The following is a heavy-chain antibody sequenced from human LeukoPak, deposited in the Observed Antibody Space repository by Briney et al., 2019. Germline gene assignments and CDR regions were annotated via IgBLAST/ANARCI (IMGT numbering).Heavy chain of an antibody. Sequence: SETLSLTCTVSGGSISSSSYYWGWIRQPPGKGLECIGSIYYSGSTYYNPSLKSRVTIPVETSKKQFSLKQRSVTAADTAVNYCARDAVLEGSTSWYFVYWGQGALVTVSS. CDR2: IYYSGST. CDR1: GGSISSSSYY. CDR3: ARDAVLEGSTSWYFVY. D-gene: IGHD2-2*01. V-gene: IGHV4-39*07. J-gene: IGHJ4*02.